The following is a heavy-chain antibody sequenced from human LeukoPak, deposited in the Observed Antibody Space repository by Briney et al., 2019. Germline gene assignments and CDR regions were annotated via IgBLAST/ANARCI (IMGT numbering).Heavy chain of an antibody. CDR1: GFTFSSYA. J-gene: IGHJ4*02. D-gene: IGHD3-22*01. CDR3: AKGSHYYYDSSGD. Sequence: RGSLRLSCAASGFTFSSYAMSWVRQAPGKGLEWVSAISGSGGSTYYADSVKGRFTISRDNSKNTLYLQMNSLRAEDTAVYYCAKGSHYYYDSSGDWGQGTLVTVSS. CDR2: ISGSGGST. V-gene: IGHV3-23*01.